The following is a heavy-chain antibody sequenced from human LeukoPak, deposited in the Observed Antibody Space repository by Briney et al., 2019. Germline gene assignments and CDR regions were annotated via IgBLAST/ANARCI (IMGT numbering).Heavy chain of an antibody. D-gene: IGHD6-13*01. J-gene: IGHJ4*02. V-gene: IGHV3-30-3*01. CDR3: ARSPTAADSFDY. CDR2: ISYDGSNK. Sequence: PGRSLRLSCAASGFTFSSYAMHWVRQAPGKGLEWVAVISYDGSNKYYADSVKGRFTISRDNSKNTLYLQMNSLRAEDTAVYYCARSPTAADSFDYWGQGTLVTVSS. CDR1: GFTFSSYA.